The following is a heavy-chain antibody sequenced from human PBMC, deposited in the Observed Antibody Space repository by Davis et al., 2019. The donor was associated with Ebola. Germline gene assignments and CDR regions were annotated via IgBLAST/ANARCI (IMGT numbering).Heavy chain of an antibody. J-gene: IGHJ4*02. CDR1: GFTFSNFA. CDR2: VSYDGSNK. CDR3: AREGG. D-gene: IGHD2-15*01. V-gene: IGHV3-30-3*01. Sequence: PGGSLRLSCAASGFTFSNFAMHWVRQAPGKGLQWVAVVSYDGSNKYYADSVKGRFTISRDNSKNTLYLQMNSLRAEDTAVYYCAREGGWGQGTLVTVSS.